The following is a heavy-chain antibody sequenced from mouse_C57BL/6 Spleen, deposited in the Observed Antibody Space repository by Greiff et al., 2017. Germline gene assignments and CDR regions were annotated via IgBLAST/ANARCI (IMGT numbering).Heavy chain of an antibody. CDR3: ARENSNYYAMDY. CDR1: GYSITSGYY. J-gene: IGHJ4*01. V-gene: IGHV3-6*01. CDR2: ISYDGSN. Sequence: EVKLMESGPGLVKPSQSLSLTCFVTGYSITSGYYWNWIRQFPGNKLEWMGYISYDGSNNYNPSLKNRISITRDTSKNQFFLKLNSVTTEDTATYYCARENSNYYAMDYWGQGTSVTVSS. D-gene: IGHD2-5*01.